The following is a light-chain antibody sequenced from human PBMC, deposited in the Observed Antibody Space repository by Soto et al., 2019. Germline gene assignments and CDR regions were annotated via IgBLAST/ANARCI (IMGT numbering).Light chain of an antibody. V-gene: IGLV2-8*01. CDR3: SSYAGSDSYVV. CDR2: EVT. J-gene: IGLJ2*01. Sequence: QSALTQPPSASGSPGQSVTISCTGTSSDVGFYHYVSWYQQHPGKAPKLMIYEVTKRPSGVPDRFSGSKSGNTASLTVSGLQAEDEADYYCSSYAGSDSYVVFGGGTKLTVL. CDR1: SSDVGFYHY.